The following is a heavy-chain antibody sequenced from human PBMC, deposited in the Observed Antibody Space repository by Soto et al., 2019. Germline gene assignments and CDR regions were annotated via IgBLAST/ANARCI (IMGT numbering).Heavy chain of an antibody. D-gene: IGHD3-10*01. CDR1: AFTLSSYG. CDR3: ARDRGGPPLRYYYGMDV. V-gene: IGHV3-33*08. Sequence: PGGSLGLSCAASAFTLSSYGMHWVRQAPGKGLEWVAVIWYDGSNKYYADSVKGRFTISRDNSKNTLYLQMNSLRAEDTAVYYCARDRGGPPLRYYYGMDVWGKGTRVPVSS. CDR2: IWYDGSNK. J-gene: IGHJ6*04.